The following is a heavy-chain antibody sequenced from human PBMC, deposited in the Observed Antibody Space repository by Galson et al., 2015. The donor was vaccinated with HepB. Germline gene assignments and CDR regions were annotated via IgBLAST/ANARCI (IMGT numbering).Heavy chain of an antibody. V-gene: IGHV4-59*01. J-gene: IGHJ5*02. CDR1: GGSISSYY. D-gene: IGHD3-10*01. CDR3: ARDMNYYGSGSYRWFDP. CDR2: IYYSGST. Sequence: ETLSLTCTVSGGSISSYYWSWIRQPPGKGLEWIGYIYYSGSTNYNPSLKSRVTISVDTSKNQFSLKLSSVTAADTAVYYCARDMNYYGSGSYRWFDPWGQGTLVTVSS.